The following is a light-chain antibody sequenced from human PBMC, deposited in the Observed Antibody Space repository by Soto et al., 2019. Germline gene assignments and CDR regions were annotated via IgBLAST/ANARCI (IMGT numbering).Light chain of an antibody. CDR2: GAS. J-gene: IGKJ1*01. CDR3: QQYNAWPT. V-gene: IGKV3-15*01. CDR1: QTVIRN. Sequence: EILLTQSPGTLSLSPGERVTLSCRASQTVIRNYLAWHQQPPGHTPRLLVYGASTRATGIPARLSGSASGTDFTLTISRLPSEDSAVYYCQQYNAWPTFGQGTKVDIK.